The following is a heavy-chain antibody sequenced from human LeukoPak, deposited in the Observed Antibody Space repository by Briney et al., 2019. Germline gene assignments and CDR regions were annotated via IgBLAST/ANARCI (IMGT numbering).Heavy chain of an antibody. V-gene: IGHV4-61*02. CDR3: ARVRHDAFDI. J-gene: IGHJ3*02. CDR2: IYTSGST. Sequence: SETLSLTCTVSGGSISSGSYYWSWIRQPAGKGLEWIGRIYTSGSTNYNPSLKSRVTISVDTSKNQFSLKLSSVTAADTAVYYCARVRHDAFDIWGQGTMVTVSS. D-gene: IGHD1-1*01. CDR1: GGSISSGSYY.